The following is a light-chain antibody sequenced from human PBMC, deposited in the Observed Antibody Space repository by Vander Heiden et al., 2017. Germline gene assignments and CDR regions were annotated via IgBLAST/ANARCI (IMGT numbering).Light chain of an antibody. J-gene: IGKJ5*01. CDR1: QSLLHSNGYNY. CDR2: LGS. Sequence: DIVMTQSPLSLSVTPGEPASISCRSSQSLLHSNGYNYLDWYLQKPGQSPQLLIYLGSNRASGVPDRFSGSGSSTDFTLKISRVEAEDVGVYYCMQALQTPITFGQGTRLEIK. V-gene: IGKV2-28*01. CDR3: MQALQTPIT.